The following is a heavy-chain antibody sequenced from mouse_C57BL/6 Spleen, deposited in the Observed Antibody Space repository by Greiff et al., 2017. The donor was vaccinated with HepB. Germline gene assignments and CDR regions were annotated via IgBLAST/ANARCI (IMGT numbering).Heavy chain of an antibody. CDR3: ARSGVYYSKSFDY. Sequence: VKLMESGPELVKPGASVKISCKASGYAFSSSWMNWVKQRPGKGLEWIGRIYPGDGDTNYNGKFKGKATLTADKSSSTAYMQLSSLTSEDSAVYFCARSGVYYSKSFDYWGQGTTLTVSS. D-gene: IGHD2-5*01. CDR1: GYAFSSSW. J-gene: IGHJ2*01. V-gene: IGHV1-82*01. CDR2: IYPGDGDT.